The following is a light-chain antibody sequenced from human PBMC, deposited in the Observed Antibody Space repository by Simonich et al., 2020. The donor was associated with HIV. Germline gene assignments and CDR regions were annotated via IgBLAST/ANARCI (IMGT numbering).Light chain of an antibody. CDR3: QQYNTRPGT. Sequence: EIVMTQSPATLSVSPGERATLSCRPSQSVSSNLAWYQQKPGQAPRLLIYGASTRATGIPARFSGSGSGTEFTLTISSLQSEDFAVYYCQQYNTRPGTFGQGTKVEIK. J-gene: IGKJ1*01. V-gene: IGKV3-15*01. CDR2: GAS. CDR1: QSVSSN.